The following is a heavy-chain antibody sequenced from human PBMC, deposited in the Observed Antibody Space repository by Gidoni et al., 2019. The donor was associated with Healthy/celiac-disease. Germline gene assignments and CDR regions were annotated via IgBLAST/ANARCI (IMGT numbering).Heavy chain of an antibody. V-gene: IGHV4-4*07. Sequence: QVQLQESGPGLVKPSETLSLTCTVSGGSISSYYWSWIRQPAGKGLEWIGRIYTSGSTNYNPSLKSRVTMSVDTSKNQFSLKLSSVTAADTAVYYCARDRTTTPHYYYGMDVWGQGTTVTVSS. J-gene: IGHJ6*02. CDR3: ARDRTTTPHYYYGMDV. CDR2: IYTSGST. CDR1: GGSISSYY. D-gene: IGHD1-7*01.